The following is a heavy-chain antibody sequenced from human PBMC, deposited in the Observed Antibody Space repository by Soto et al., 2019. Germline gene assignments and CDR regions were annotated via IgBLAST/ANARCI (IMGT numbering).Heavy chain of an antibody. D-gene: IGHD4-17*01. J-gene: IGHJ3*02. V-gene: IGHV3-33*01. CDR3: ARDQIPYGDFAAFDI. CDR1: GFTFSSYG. Sequence: GGSLRLSCAASGFTFSSYGMHWVRQAPGKGLEWVAVIWYDGSNKYYADSVKGRFTISRDNSKNTLYLQMNSLRAEDTAVYYCARDQIPYGDFAAFDIWGQGTMVTVSS. CDR2: IWYDGSNK.